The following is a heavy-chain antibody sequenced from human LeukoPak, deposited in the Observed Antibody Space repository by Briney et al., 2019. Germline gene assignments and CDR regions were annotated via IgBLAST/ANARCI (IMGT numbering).Heavy chain of an antibody. CDR3: ARHETADWFDP. V-gene: IGHV4-39*01. J-gene: IGHJ5*02. CDR2: INYSGST. Sequence: SETLSLTRTVSRGSISSSRYYWGWIRQPPGKGLEWIASINYSGSTQYNPSLKSRVTISVDTSKRQFSLKLNSVTAADTAVYYCARHETADWFDPWGQGTLVSVSS. CDR1: RGSISSSRYY.